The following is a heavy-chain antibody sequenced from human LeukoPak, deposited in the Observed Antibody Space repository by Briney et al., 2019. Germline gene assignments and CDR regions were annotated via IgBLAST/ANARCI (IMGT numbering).Heavy chain of an antibody. V-gene: IGHV3-30*18. CDR2: ISYDESNK. D-gene: IGHD3-16*02. CDR1: GFTFSSYG. J-gene: IGHJ5*02. Sequence: GGSLRLSCAASGFTFSSYGMHWVRQAPGKGLEWVAVISYDESNKYYADSVKGRFTISRDNSKNTLYLQMNSLRAEDTAVYYCAKDVPSDLSSWFDPWGQGTLVTVSS. CDR3: AKDVPSDLSSWFDP.